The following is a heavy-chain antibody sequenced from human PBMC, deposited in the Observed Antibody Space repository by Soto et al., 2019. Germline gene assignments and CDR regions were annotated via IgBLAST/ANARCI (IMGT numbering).Heavy chain of an antibody. Sequence: EVQLVESGVGLVQPGGSLRLSCAASGFTFSSYWMHWVRHVPGKGLVRVSLINSDGSSRSYADSVKGRFTSSRDNAKNTLYLQMNSLRAADTAVYYCARPRYDGSGTPFDYWGQGTLVTVSS. V-gene: IGHV3-74*01. CDR1: GFTFSSYW. CDR2: INSDGSSR. J-gene: IGHJ4*02. D-gene: IGHD3-22*01. CDR3: ARPRYDGSGTPFDY.